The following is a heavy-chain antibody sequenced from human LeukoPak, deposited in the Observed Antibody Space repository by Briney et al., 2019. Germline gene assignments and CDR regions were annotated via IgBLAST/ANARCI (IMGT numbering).Heavy chain of an antibody. Sequence: SVKVSCKASGGTFSSYAISWVRQAPGQGLEWMGGIIPIFGTANYAQKFQGRVTITADESTSTAYMELSSLRSEDTGFVYRARRGRLVPLYYWGQGTLVTVSS. CDR2: IIPIFGTA. CDR1: GGTFSSYA. CDR3: ARRGRLVPLYY. V-gene: IGHV1-69*01. J-gene: IGHJ4*02. D-gene: IGHD6-19*01.